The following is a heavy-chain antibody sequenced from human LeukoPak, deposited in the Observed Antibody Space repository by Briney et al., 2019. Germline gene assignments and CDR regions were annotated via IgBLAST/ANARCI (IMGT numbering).Heavy chain of an antibody. CDR2: ISYDGSNK. J-gene: IGHJ6*02. CDR3: ARDPKAYGSGYYYYYYGVDV. Sequence: PGGSLRLSCAASGFTFSRSGMHWVRQAPGKGLEWVAVISYDGSNKYYADSVKGRFTISRDNSKNTLYLQMNSLRPEDTAVYYCARDPKAYGSGYYYYYYGVDVWGQGTTVTISS. D-gene: IGHD3-22*01. V-gene: IGHV3-30-3*01. CDR1: GFTFSRSG.